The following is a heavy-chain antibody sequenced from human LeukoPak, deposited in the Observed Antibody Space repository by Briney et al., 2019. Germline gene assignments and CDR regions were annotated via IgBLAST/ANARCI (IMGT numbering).Heavy chain of an antibody. CDR1: GFTFSESW. CDR2: INQDGSEK. V-gene: IGHV3-7*01. D-gene: IGHD3-16*01. Sequence: SGGSLRLSCAASGFTFSESWMSWVRQAPGKGLEWVANINQDGSEKDYVDSVKGRFTISRDNARKSLYLQMSSLRAEDTAVYYCATYSHWVAGDVWGQGTTVIVSS. CDR3: ATYSHWVAGDV. J-gene: IGHJ6*02.